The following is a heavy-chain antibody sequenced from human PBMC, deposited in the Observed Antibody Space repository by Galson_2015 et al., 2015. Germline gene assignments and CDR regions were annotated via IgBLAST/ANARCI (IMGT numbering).Heavy chain of an antibody. CDR1: GGSVSSGSYY. Sequence: SETLSLTCTVSGGSVSSGSYYLNWIRQPPGKGLEWIGYIYYSGSITNYNPSLKSRVTISGDTSENQLSLKLSSVTAADTAVYYCARGGMYNSGKGWFDPWGQGTLVTVSS. CDR3: ARGGMYNSGKGWFDP. V-gene: IGHV4-61*01. CDR2: IYYSGSIT. J-gene: IGHJ5*02. D-gene: IGHD3-10*01.